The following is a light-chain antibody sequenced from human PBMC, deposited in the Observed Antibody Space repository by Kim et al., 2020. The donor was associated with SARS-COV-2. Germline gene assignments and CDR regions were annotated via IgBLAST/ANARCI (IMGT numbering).Light chain of an antibody. CDR2: GAS. CDR3: QQYGSSPLT. Sequence: APGESATPSCRASQSVSSSYLAWYQQKPGQAPRLLIYGASSRATGIPDRFSGSGSGTDFTLTISRLEPGDFAVYYCQQYGSSPLTFGQGTKVDIK. V-gene: IGKV3-20*01. J-gene: IGKJ1*01. CDR1: QSVSSSY.